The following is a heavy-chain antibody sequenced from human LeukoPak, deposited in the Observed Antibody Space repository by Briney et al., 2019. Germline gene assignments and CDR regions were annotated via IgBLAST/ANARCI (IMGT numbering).Heavy chain of an antibody. D-gene: IGHD4-23*01. CDR1: GFTFSSYD. CDR3: AKPLEKYTYGGNFDY. Sequence: GGSLRLSCAASGFTFSSYDMHWVRQAPGKGLEWVALISYDGSNKYYADSVKGRFTISRDNSKNTLYLQMNSLRAEDTAVYYCAKPLEKYTYGGNFDYWGQGILVTVSS. J-gene: IGHJ4*02. V-gene: IGHV3-30*04. CDR2: ISYDGSNK.